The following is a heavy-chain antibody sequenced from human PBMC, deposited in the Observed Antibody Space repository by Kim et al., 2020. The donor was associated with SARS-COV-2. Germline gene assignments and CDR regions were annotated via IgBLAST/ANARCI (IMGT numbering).Heavy chain of an antibody. CDR3: AREGDWFDP. CDR2: IYTSGST. J-gene: IGHJ5*02. V-gene: IGHV4-61*02. Sequence: SETLSLTCTVSGGSISSGSYYWSWIRQPAGKGLEWIGRIYTSGSTNYNPSLKSRVTISVDTSKNQFSLKLSSVTAADTAVYYCAREGDWFDPWGQGALVT. D-gene: IGHD1-26*01. CDR1: GGSISSGSYY.